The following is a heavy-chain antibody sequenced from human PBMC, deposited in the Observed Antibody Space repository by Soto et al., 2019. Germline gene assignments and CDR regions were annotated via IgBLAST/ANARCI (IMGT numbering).Heavy chain of an antibody. CDR2: TNSDGSDT. Sequence: EVQLVESGGGLVQPGGSLRLSCAASGFTFSTYWMYWVRQAPGKGLVWVSRTNSDGSDTSYADSVKGRFTISRDSAKNTLYLQMNSRRAEDTAVYYCARDRGWSLFDYWGQGTLVTVSS. CDR1: GFTFSTYW. D-gene: IGHD6-19*01. J-gene: IGHJ4*02. CDR3: ARDRGWSLFDY. V-gene: IGHV3-74*01.